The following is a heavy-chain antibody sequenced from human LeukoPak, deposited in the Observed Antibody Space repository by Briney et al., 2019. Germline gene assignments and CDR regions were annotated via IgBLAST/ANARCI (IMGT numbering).Heavy chain of an antibody. CDR1: GYTFTGYG. Sequence: AASVKVSCKASGYTFTGYGISWVRQAPGQGLEWMGWISAYNGNTNYAQKLQGRVTMTTDTSTSTAYMELRSLRSDDTAVYYCAGNLYYYDSSGTGAYYFDYWGQGTLVTVSS. CDR3: AGNLYYYDSSGTGAYYFDY. V-gene: IGHV1-18*01. CDR2: ISAYNGNT. J-gene: IGHJ4*02. D-gene: IGHD3-22*01.